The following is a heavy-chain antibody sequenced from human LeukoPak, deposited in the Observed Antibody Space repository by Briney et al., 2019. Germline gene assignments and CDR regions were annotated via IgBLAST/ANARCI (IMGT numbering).Heavy chain of an antibody. V-gene: IGHV4-59*01. D-gene: IGHD1-26*01. CDR3: AREVELEYYFDY. J-gene: IGHJ4*02. CDR1: GGSISSYY. CDR2: IYYSGST. Sequence: PSETLSLTCTVSGGSISSYYWSWIRQPPGKGLEWIGYIYYSGSTNYNPSLKSRVTISVDTSKNQFSLKLSSVTAADTAVYYCAREVELEYYFDYWGQGTLVTVSS.